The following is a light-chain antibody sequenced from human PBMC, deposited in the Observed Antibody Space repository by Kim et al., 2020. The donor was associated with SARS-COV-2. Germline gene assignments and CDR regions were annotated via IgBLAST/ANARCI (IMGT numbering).Light chain of an antibody. CDR3: QAWDSSTEV. CDR1: KLGDKY. J-gene: IGLJ3*02. V-gene: IGLV3-1*01. Sequence: TPGRTASITCSGDKLGDKYACWYQQKPGQSPVLDIYQHSKRPSGIPGRFSGSNSGNTATLTISGTQAMDEADYYCQAWDSSTEVFGGGTKLTVL. CDR2: QHS.